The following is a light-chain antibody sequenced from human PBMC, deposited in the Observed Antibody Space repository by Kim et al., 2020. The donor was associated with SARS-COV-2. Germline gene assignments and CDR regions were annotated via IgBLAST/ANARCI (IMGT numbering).Light chain of an antibody. CDR1: SSNIGSNI. CDR3: ASWDDRLNGMV. Sequence: QSVLTQPPSVSGPPGQWVTISCSGSSSNIGSNIVNWFQQLPGTVPQLLIYTNTKRPSGVPDRFSGSKSGTSASLAISGLQSEDEADYYCASWDDRLNGMVFGGGTQLTVL. J-gene: IGLJ3*02. V-gene: IGLV1-44*01. CDR2: TNT.